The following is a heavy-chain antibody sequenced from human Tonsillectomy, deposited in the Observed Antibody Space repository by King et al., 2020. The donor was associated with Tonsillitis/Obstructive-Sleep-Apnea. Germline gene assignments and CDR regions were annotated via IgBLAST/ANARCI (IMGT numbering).Heavy chain of an antibody. Sequence: QLVQSGAEVKKPGSSVKVSCKASGGTFSGYAINWVRQAPGQGLEWMGRIIPIFNIANYAQKFQGRVTITADKSTSTVYMELNSLRSEDTAMYYCARDAGYCTTPSCYKPRDYWGQGTLVTVSS. CDR2: IIPIFNIA. CDR3: ARDAGYCTTPSCYKPRDY. V-gene: IGHV1-69*04. J-gene: IGHJ4*02. D-gene: IGHD2-2*02. CDR1: GGTFSGYA.